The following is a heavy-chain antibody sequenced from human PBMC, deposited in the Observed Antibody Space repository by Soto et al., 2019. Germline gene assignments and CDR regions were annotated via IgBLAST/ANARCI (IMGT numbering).Heavy chain of an antibody. D-gene: IGHD3-16*02. Sequence: ASVKVSFKASGYTFTGYYMHWVRQAPGQGLEWMGWINPNSGGTNYAQKFQGRVTMTRDTSISTAYMELSRLRSDDTAVYYCARGVTLGDYVWGSYRYYYGMDVWGQGTTVTVSS. V-gene: IGHV1-2*02. J-gene: IGHJ6*02. CDR3: ARGVTLGDYVWGSYRYYYGMDV. CDR1: GYTFTGYY. CDR2: INPNSGGT.